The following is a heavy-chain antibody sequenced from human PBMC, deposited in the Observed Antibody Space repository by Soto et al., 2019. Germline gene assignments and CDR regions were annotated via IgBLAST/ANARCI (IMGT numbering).Heavy chain of an antibody. Sequence: GGSLRLSCAASGFTFSSYWMSWVRQAPGKGLEWVANIKQDGSEKYYVDSVKGRFTISRDNAKNSLYLQMNSLRAEDTAVYYCARDSVLMVYAIDSWGQGTLVTVSS. CDR3: ARDSVLMVYAIDS. J-gene: IGHJ5*01. V-gene: IGHV3-7*01. CDR1: GFTFSSYW. D-gene: IGHD2-8*01. CDR2: IKQDGSEK.